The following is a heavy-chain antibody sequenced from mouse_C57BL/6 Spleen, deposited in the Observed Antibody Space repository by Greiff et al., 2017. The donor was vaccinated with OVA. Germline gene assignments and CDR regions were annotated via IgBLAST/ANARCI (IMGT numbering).Heavy chain of an antibody. CDR3: ARDTTVHFDF. Sequence: EVQLVESGGGLVKPGGSLKLSCAASGFTFSDYGMHWVRQAPEKGLEWVAYISSGSSTIYYADTVKGRFTIFRDNAKNTLFLQMTSLRSEDTAMYYCARDTTVHFDFWGQGTTLTVSS. V-gene: IGHV5-17*01. D-gene: IGHD1-1*01. CDR2: ISSGSSTI. J-gene: IGHJ2*01. CDR1: GFTFSDYG.